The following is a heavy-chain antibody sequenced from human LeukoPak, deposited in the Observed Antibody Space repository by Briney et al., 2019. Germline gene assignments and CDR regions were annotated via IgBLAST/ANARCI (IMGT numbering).Heavy chain of an antibody. CDR1: GFTVSSNY. D-gene: IGHD5-18*01. Sequence: PGGSLRLSCAASGFTVSSNYMSWVRQAPGKGLEWVSVIYSGGSTYYADSVKGRFTISRDNSKNTLYLQMNSLRAEDTAVYYCARAGYPGAYYFDYWGQGTLVTVSS. V-gene: IGHV3-53*01. CDR3: ARAGYPGAYYFDY. CDR2: IYSGGST. J-gene: IGHJ4*02.